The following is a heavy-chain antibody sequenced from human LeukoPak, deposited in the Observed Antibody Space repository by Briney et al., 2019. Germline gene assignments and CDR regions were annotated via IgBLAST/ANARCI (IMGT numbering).Heavy chain of an antibody. CDR1: GYSFTRNG. J-gene: IGHJ4*02. Sequence: ASVKVSCKPSGYSFTRNGISWVRQAPGQGVEGMAWISANSGNTNYAQNFQDRVTLTTDTSTSTAYMQLRSLRSDDTAVYYCARDVNYAFDYWGQGTLVTVSS. CDR2: ISANSGNT. CDR3: ARDVNYAFDY. V-gene: IGHV1-18*01. D-gene: IGHD3-16*01.